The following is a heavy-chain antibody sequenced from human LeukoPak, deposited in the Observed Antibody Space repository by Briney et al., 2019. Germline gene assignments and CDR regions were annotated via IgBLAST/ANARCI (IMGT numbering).Heavy chain of an antibody. Sequence: GESLRLSCAASGFTFSSYAMSWVRQAPGKGLEWVSAISGSGGSTYYADSVKGRFTTSRDNSKNTLYLQMNSLRAEDTAVYYCAKDGRIVVVVAASFDYWGQGTLVTVSS. CDR2: ISGSGGST. CDR1: GFTFSSYA. CDR3: AKDGRIVVVVAASFDY. V-gene: IGHV3-23*01. J-gene: IGHJ4*02. D-gene: IGHD2-15*01.